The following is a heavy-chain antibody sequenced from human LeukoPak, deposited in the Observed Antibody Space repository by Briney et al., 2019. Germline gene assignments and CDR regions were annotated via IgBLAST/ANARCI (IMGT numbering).Heavy chain of an antibody. CDR3: ARDSVGATSGHYFDY. D-gene: IGHD1-26*01. V-gene: IGHV4-59*01. Sequence: PSETLSLTCTASGGSISSYYWSWIRQPPGKGLEWIGYIYYSGSTNYNPSLKSRVTISVDTSKNQFSLKLSSVTAADTAVYYCARDSVGATSGHYFDYWGQGTLVTVSS. J-gene: IGHJ4*02. CDR1: GGSISSYY. CDR2: IYYSGST.